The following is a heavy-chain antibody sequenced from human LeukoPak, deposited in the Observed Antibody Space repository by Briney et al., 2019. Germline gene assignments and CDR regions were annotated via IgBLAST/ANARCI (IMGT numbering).Heavy chain of an antibody. CDR2: ISSSSSTI. V-gene: IGHV3-48*01. D-gene: IGHD3-3*01. CDR3: AAGVVMRWLDP. CDR1: GFTFSSYS. J-gene: IGHJ5*02. Sequence: PGGSLRLSCAASGFTFSSYSMNWVRQAPGKGLEWVSYISSSSSTIYYADSVKGRFTISRDNAKNSLYLQMNSLRAEDTAVYYCAAGVVMRWLDPWGQGTLVTVSS.